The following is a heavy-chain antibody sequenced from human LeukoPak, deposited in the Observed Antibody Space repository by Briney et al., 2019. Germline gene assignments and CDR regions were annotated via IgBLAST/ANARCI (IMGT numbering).Heavy chain of an antibody. J-gene: IGHJ5*02. CDR1: GGSISSSSYY. CDR3: ARGPRYYDILTGYYNWFDP. CDR2: IYYSGST. Sequence: PSETLSLTCTVSGGSISSSSYYWGWIRQPPGKGLEWLGSIYYSGSTYYNASLKSRVTITVDTSKNQFSLKLSSVTAADTAVYYCARGPRYYDILTGYYNWFDPWGQGTLVTVSS. D-gene: IGHD3-9*01. V-gene: IGHV4-39*01.